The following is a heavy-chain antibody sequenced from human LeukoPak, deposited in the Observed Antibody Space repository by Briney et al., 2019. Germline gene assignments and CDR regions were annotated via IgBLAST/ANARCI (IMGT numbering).Heavy chain of an antibody. J-gene: IGHJ5*02. CDR2: INPNSGGT. CDR3: ASASSSGSWFDP. V-gene: IGHV1-2*02. CDR1: GYTFTGYY. Sequence: GASVKVSCKASGYTFTGYYMHWVRQAPGQGLEWMGWINPNSGGTNYAQKLQGRVTMTRDTSISTAYMELSRLRSDDTAVYYCASASSSGSWFDPWGQGTLVTVSS. D-gene: IGHD6-6*01.